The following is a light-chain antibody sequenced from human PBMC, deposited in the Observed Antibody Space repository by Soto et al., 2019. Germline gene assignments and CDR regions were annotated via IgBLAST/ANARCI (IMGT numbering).Light chain of an antibody. Sequence: QSALTQPASVSGSPGQSITISCTGTSSDVGDHNYVSWYQQQPGKAPKLMIYAVSNRPSGVSNRFSGSKSCNTASLTISGLQAEGEADYYCSSYTTSSTVIFGGGTKLTVL. J-gene: IGLJ2*01. CDR3: SSYTTSSTVI. CDR1: SSDVGDHNY. CDR2: AVS. V-gene: IGLV2-14*03.